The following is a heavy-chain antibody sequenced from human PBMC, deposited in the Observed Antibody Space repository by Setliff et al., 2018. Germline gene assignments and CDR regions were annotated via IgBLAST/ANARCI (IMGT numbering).Heavy chain of an antibody. CDR3: LKTHWDTWIRGAFDI. CDR1: GFTFGDFA. D-gene: IGHD3-10*01. J-gene: IGHJ3*02. V-gene: IGHV3-23*01. Sequence: GGSLRLSCAASGFTFGDFAMTWVRQAPGKGLEWVSGIGGRGISTYYADSVKGRFIISRDNSENTLYLQMNSLRAEDTAIYYCLKTHWDTWIRGAFDIWGQGTMVTVSS. CDR2: IGGRGIST.